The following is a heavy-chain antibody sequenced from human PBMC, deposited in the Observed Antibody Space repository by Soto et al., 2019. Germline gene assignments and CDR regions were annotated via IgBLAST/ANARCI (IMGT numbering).Heavy chain of an antibody. J-gene: IGHJ4*02. Sequence: QVQLVQSGAEVKKPGASVKVSCKASGYTFTSYAIHWVRQAPGQRLEWMGWINAGNGNTKYSQKFQGRVTITRETSASTAYMELSSLRSEDTAVYYCARGDYYEIHDYWCQGTLVTVSS. CDR3: ARGDYYEIHDY. CDR1: GYTFTSYA. D-gene: IGHD3-22*01. V-gene: IGHV1-3*01. CDR2: INAGNGNT.